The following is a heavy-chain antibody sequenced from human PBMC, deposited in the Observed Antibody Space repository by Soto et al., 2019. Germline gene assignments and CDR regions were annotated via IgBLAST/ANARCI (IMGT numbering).Heavy chain of an antibody. CDR3: AKGRQGENP. J-gene: IGHJ5*02. CDR1: GFTFSSYA. D-gene: IGHD1-26*01. Sequence: GGSLRLSCAASGFTFSSYAMHWVRQAPGKGLEWVAVISYDGSNKYYADSVKGRFTISRDNSKNTLYLQMNSLRAEDTAVYYCAKGRQGENPWGQGTLVTVSS. CDR2: ISYDGSNK. V-gene: IGHV3-30-3*01.